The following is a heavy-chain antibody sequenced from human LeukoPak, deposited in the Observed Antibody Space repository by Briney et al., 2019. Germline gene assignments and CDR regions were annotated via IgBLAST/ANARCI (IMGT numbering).Heavy chain of an antibody. Sequence: GGSLRLSCAASGFTFSSYAMSWVRQAPEKGLEWVSAISGSGGSTYYADSVKGRFTISRDNSKNTLYLQVNSLRAEDTALYYCAKQTGRTTVKAFDIWGQGTMVTVSP. V-gene: IGHV3-23*01. J-gene: IGHJ3*02. CDR2: ISGSGGST. CDR3: AKQTGRTTVKAFDI. D-gene: IGHD4-17*01. CDR1: GFTFSSYA.